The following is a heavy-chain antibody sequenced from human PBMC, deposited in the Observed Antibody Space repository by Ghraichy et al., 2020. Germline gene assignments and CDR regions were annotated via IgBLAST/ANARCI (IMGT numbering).Heavy chain of an antibody. CDR3: ARASVPSYSFDD. V-gene: IGHV4-31*02. CDR2: IYFSGIT. J-gene: IGHJ4*02. Sequence: WIGYIYFSGITYYNPSLKSRLIISLDTSKTQFSLKLTSVTAGDTSVYYCARASVPSYSFDDLGQGTLVTVSS. D-gene: IGHD3-16*02.